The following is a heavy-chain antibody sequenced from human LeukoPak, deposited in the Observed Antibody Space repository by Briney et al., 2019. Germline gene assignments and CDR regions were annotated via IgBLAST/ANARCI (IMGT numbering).Heavy chain of an antibody. J-gene: IGHJ1*01. CDR1: GFTFSSYA. Sequence: GGSLRLSCAASGFTFSSYAMHWVRQAPGKGLEWVAVISYDGSNKYYADSVKGRFTISGDNSKNTLYLQMNSLRAEDTAVYYCARDNLGYCSSTSCYKYFQHWGQGTLVTVSS. CDR2: ISYDGSNK. V-gene: IGHV3-30*01. CDR3: ARDNLGYCSSTSCYKYFQH. D-gene: IGHD2-2*02.